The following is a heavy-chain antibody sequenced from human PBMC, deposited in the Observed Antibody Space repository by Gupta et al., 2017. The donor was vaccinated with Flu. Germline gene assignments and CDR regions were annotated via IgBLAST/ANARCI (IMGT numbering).Heavy chain of an antibody. CDR2: IIPIFGTA. V-gene: IGHV1-69*01. CDR1: GGTFSSYA. CDR3: AREQGIAVAGTPVGATSLFDY. J-gene: IGHJ4*02. Sequence: QVQLVQSGAEVKKPGSSVKVSCKASGGTFSSYAISWVRPAPGQGLEWMGGIIPIFGTANYAQKFQGRVTITADESTSTAYMELSSLRSEDTAVYYCAREQGIAVAGTPVGATSLFDYWGQGTLVTVSS. D-gene: IGHD6-19*01.